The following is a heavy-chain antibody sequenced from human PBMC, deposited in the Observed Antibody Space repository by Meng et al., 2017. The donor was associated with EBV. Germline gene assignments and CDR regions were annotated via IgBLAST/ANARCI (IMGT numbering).Heavy chain of an antibody. CDR1: GFSLSTRGVG. J-gene: IGHJ4*02. Sequence: FTQSGPTPVKPPQTLTLTCTFSGFSLSTRGVGVGCIRQPPGKALEWLALIYWDDDKRYSPSLKSRLTITKDTSKNQVVLTMTNMDPVDAATYYCAHIIAARPFDYWGQGTLVTVSS. D-gene: IGHD6-6*01. CDR2: IYWDDDK. CDR3: AHIIAARPFDY. V-gene: IGHV2-5*02.